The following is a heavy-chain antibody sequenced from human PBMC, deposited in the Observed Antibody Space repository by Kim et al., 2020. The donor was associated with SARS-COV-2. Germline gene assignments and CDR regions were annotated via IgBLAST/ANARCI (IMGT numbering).Heavy chain of an antibody. CDR2: IDPSDSYT. CDR1: GYSFTSYW. V-gene: IGHV5-10-1*01. D-gene: IGHD2-2*01. CDR3: ARQYCSRTSCLLYGMDV. J-gene: IGHJ6*02. Sequence: GESLKISCKGSGYSFTSYWISWVRQMPGKGLEWMGRIDPSDSYTNYSPSFQGHVTISADKSISTAYLQWSSLKASDTAMYYCARQYCSRTSCLLYGMDVWGQGTTVTVSS.